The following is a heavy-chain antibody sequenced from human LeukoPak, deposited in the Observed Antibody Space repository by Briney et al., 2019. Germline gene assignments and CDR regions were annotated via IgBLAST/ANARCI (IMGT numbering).Heavy chain of an antibody. CDR3: VRDLSRMYDY. D-gene: IGHD2-15*01. CDR2: INPSGGYT. CDR1: GYSFTSYY. V-gene: IGHV1-46*01. Sequence: ASVKVSCKASGYSFTSYYIHWVRQAPGQGLEWMGVINPSGGYTTYAQNFQGRVIMTRDMSTTTVYMELSSLRSEDMAVYYCVRDLSRMYDYWGQGTLVTVSS. J-gene: IGHJ4*02.